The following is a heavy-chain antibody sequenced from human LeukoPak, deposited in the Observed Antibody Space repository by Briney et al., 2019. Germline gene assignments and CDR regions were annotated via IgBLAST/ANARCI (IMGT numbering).Heavy chain of an antibody. J-gene: IGHJ4*02. CDR1: GFTFGDYA. Sequence: GGCLRLSCTASGFTFGDYAMSWFRQAPGKGLEWVGFIRSKAYGGTTEYAASVKGRFTISRDDSKSIAYLQMNSLKTEDTAEYYCTREEDYCSSTSCYAEQFDYWGQGTLVTVSS. V-gene: IGHV3-49*03. D-gene: IGHD2-2*01. CDR2: IRSKAYGGTT. CDR3: TREEDYCSSTSCYAEQFDY.